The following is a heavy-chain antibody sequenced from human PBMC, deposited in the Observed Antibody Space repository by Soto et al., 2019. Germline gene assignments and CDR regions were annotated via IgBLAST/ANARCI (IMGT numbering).Heavy chain of an antibody. Sequence: EVQLVESGGGLVQPGGSLRLSCAASGFTFSSYDMHWVRQATGKGLEWVSAIGTAGDTYYPGSAKGRFTISRENAKNSLYLQMNSLRAEDTAVYYCARESGYYDSSGQGYYFDYWGQGTLVTVSS. D-gene: IGHD3-22*01. CDR2: IGTAGDT. CDR1: GFTFSSYD. CDR3: ARESGYYDSSGQGYYFDY. J-gene: IGHJ4*02. V-gene: IGHV3-13*01.